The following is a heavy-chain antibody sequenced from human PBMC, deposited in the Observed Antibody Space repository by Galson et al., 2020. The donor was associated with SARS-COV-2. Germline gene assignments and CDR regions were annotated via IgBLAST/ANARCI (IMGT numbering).Heavy chain of an antibody. D-gene: IGHD3-3*01. V-gene: IGHV4-59*01. Sequence: SETLSLTCTVSGGSISSYYWSWIRQPPGKGLEWIGYIYYSGSTNYNPSLKSRVTISVDTSKNQFSLKLSSVIAADTAGYYCARVHPAPDFWSGYYIDYWGQGTLVTVSS. CDR1: GGSISSYY. CDR3: ARVHPAPDFWSGYYIDY. J-gene: IGHJ4*02. CDR2: IYYSGST.